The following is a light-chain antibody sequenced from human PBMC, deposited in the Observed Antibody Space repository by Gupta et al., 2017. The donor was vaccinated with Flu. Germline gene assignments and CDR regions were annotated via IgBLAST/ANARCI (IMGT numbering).Light chain of an antibody. CDR3: SSYTSSSTPYV. V-gene: IGLV2-14*01. J-gene: IGLJ1*01. CDR1: SSDVGGYNY. CDR2: EVS. Sequence: QSALTQPASVSGSPGQSNTISCTETSSDVGGYNYVAWYQQHPGKAPKLMIYEVSNRPSGVSNRFSGSKSGNTASLTISGLQAEDEADYYCSSYTSSSTPYVFGTGTKVTVL.